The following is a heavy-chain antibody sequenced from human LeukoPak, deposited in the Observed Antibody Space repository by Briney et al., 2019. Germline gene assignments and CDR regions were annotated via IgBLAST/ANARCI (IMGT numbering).Heavy chain of an antibody. J-gene: IGHJ2*01. V-gene: IGHV3-33*06. CDR1: GFTFSSYG. Sequence: PGGSLRLSCAASGFTFSSYGMHWVRQAPGKGLEWVALIWYDGSNKYYADSVKGRFTISRDNSKNTLDLQMTGLRAEDTAIYYCAKDRTVGASYWYFDLWGRGTLVTVSS. D-gene: IGHD1-26*01. CDR3: AKDRTVGASYWYFDL. CDR2: IWYDGSNK.